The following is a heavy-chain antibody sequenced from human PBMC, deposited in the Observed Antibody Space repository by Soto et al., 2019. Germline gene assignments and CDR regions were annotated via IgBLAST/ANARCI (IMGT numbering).Heavy chain of an antibody. J-gene: IGHJ1*01. CDR1: GFTFSTYT. D-gene: IGHD1-26*01. CDR2: ISDSGYST. CDR3: AKPQWELLD. Sequence: GGSLSLSCAASGFTFSTYTVSWVRQVPGKWLEWVSSISDSGYSTYYAYSGKGRFTISRDSSKKTLYLQMNSLRVEDSDLYYCAKPQWELLDWGEGNLVTV. V-gene: IGHV3-23*01.